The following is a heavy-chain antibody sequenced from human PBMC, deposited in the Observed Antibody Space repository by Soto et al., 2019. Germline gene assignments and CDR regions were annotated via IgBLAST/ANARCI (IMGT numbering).Heavy chain of an antibody. CDR1: GYTFSSYG. J-gene: IGHJ4*02. CDR3: ARELNYAHDC. Sequence: ASVKVSCKASGYTFSSYGISWVRQAPGQGLEWMGWISAYNGNTNYAQKFQGRVTMTTDTTTSTAYMELRSLRSDDTAVYYCARELNYAHDCWGQGTLVTVSS. D-gene: IGHD1-7*01. CDR2: ISAYNGNT. V-gene: IGHV1-18*01.